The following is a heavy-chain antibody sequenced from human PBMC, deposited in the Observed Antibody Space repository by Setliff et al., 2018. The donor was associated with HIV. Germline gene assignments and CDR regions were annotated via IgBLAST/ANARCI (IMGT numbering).Heavy chain of an antibody. Sequence: GASVKVSCKASGGGLTGSFIHWVRQAPGQGLEWMGWINPVTGGINYAHMFQGRVTMTRDTSIRTSYMELSSLTSDDTATYYCAKVGRCVGTTCPRWFDPWGQGTLVTVSS. CDR1: GGGLTGSF. CDR3: AKVGRCVGTTCPRWFDP. CDR2: INPVTGGI. J-gene: IGHJ5*02. D-gene: IGHD2-21*01. V-gene: IGHV1-2*07.